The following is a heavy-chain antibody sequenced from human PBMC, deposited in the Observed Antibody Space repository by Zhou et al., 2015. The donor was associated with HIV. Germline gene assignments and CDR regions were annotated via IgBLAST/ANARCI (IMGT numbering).Heavy chain of an antibody. CDR1: GGTFSGSD. CDR2: ITPMFDIH. Sequence: LMQSGTEVTKPGSSVKVSCKASGGTFSGSDLSWVRQAPGQGLEWMGGITPMFDIHNYAHKFRARLNITVDKSTSTAYMELSSLRSDDTAVYYCARVFDGGTYNYYAMDVWGQGTTVTVSS. V-gene: IGHV1-69*17. D-gene: IGHD1-26*01. J-gene: IGHJ6*02. CDR3: ARVFDGGTYNYYAMDV.